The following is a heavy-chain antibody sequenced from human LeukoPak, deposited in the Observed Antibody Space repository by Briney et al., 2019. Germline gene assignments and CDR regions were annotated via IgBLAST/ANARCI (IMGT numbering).Heavy chain of an antibody. CDR1: GGSISSYY. D-gene: IGHD3-10*01. J-gene: IGHJ3*02. Sequence: SETLSLTCTVSGGSISSYYWSWIRQPPGKGLEWIGYIYFSGSTNYNPSLKSRVTISVNTSKNQFSLMLSSVTAADTAVYYCARDHVYYYGSGSSRDGFDIWGQGTMVTVSS. CDR3: ARDHVYYYGSGSSRDGFDI. CDR2: IYFSGST. V-gene: IGHV4-59*01.